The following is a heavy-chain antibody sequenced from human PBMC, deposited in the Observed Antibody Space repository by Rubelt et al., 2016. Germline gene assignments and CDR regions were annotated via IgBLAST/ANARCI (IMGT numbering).Heavy chain of an antibody. D-gene: IGHD4-23*01. J-gene: IGHJ4*02. V-gene: IGHV1-18*01. CDR3: ARDVGGNSVLYYFDY. CDR1: GYTFTSYG. Sequence: QVQLVQSGAEVKKPGASVKVSCKASGYTFTSYGISWVRQAPGQGLEWMGWISAYKGNTNYAQKLQVRVTMTTDTSTSTAYMELRSLRSDDTAVYYCARDVGGNSVLYYFDYWGQGTLVTVSS. CDR2: ISAYKGNT.